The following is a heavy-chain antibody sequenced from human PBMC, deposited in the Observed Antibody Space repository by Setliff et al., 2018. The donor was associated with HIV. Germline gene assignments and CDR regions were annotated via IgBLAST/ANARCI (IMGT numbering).Heavy chain of an antibody. J-gene: IGHJ4*02. D-gene: IGHD3-10*01. Sequence: SETLSLTCTVSGGFISSSSYYWGWIRQPPGKGLEWIGSIFNDGRTYYNPSLKSRITIPMDTSTNQFSLKLSSVTAADTAVYFCARHFPSISLFFGDPGPFDRCGQGALVTVSS. CDR2: IFNDGRT. CDR1: GGFISSSSYY. V-gene: IGHV4-39*01. CDR3: ARHFPSISLFFGDPGPFDR.